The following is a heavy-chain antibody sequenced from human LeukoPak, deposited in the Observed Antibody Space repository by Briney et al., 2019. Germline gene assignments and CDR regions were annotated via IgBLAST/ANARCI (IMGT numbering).Heavy chain of an antibody. CDR1: GFTFSEYG. V-gene: IGHV3-30*02. Sequence: QPGGSLRLSCAASGFTFSEYGMHWVRQAPGKGLEWVAFIRYDGSNKYYADSVKGRFTISRDNSKNTLYLQMNSLRAEDTAVYYCAKLNVRGMVRGDDAFDIWGQGTMVTVSS. J-gene: IGHJ3*02. CDR3: AKLNVRGMVRGDDAFDI. D-gene: IGHD3-10*01. CDR2: IRYDGSNK.